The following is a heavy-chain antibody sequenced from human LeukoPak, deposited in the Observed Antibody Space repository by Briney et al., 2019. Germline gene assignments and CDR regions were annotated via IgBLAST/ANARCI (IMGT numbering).Heavy chain of an antibody. J-gene: IGHJ4*02. V-gene: IGHV4-39*01. D-gene: IGHD3-16*02. CDR3: ARHSVYYAYVWGSYRETRYYFDY. CDR1: GGSISSSTYY. CDR2: IYYSGST. Sequence: SETLSLTCTVSGGSISSSTYYWGWIRQPPGKGLEWIGSIYYSGSTYYNPSLRSRVTISVDTSKNQFSLRLSSVTAADTAVYYCARHSVYYAYVWGSYRETRYYFDYWGQGTLVTVSS.